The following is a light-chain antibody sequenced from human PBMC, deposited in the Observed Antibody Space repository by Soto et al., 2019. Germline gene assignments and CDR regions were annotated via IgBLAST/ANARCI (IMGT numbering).Light chain of an antibody. CDR2: GAS. CDR3: QQYSGSPLFT. CDR1: QSVSTSY. J-gene: IGKJ3*01. Sequence: EVVLTQSPGTLSLSPGETATLSCRASQSVSTSYFAWYQQKPGQAPRLLIYGASRRAAGIPDRFSGSGSGTDFTLTISRLEPEDFAVYYCQQYSGSPLFTFGAGTRVDFK. V-gene: IGKV3-20*01.